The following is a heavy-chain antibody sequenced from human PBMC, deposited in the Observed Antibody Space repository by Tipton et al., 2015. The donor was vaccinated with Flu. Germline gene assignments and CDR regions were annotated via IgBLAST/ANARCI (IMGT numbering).Heavy chain of an antibody. CDR3: AKDQAVTTASGYLDS. CDR2: ISFDGGSK. D-gene: IGHD4-17*01. J-gene: IGHJ4*02. CDR1: GFTFYNFG. Sequence: SLRLSCSASGFTFYNFGMHWVRQAPGMGLEWVALISFDGGSKSYADPVKGRFTISRDDSKNTLYLRMNSLRAEDTAVYFCAKDQAVTTASGYLDSWGQGTLVTVSS. V-gene: IGHV3-30*18.